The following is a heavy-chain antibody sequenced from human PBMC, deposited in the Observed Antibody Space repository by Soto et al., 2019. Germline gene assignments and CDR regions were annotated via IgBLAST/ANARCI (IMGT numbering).Heavy chain of an antibody. D-gene: IGHD2-2*01. J-gene: IGHJ6*02. Sequence: PSETLSLTCTVSGDSISSDYWSWIRQPPGKGLEWIGYVYYSGSTSYNPSLESRVTISVDTSKNQFYLKVSSVTAADTAVYYCARVFSTSTWNFYYAMDVWGQGTTVTVSS. V-gene: IGHV4-59*01. CDR3: ARVFSTSTWNFYYAMDV. CDR1: GDSISSDY. CDR2: VYYSGST.